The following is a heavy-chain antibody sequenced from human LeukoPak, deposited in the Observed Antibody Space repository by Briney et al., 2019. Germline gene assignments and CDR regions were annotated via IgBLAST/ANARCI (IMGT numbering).Heavy chain of an antibody. V-gene: IGHV3-23*01. CDR3: AKTRYPSDWYRGFDY. J-gene: IGHJ4*02. Sequence: GGSLRLSCAASGFTFSSYVMNWVRLAPGKGLEWVSVISTSGGTTYYADSVKGRFTMSRDNSKNTLYLQMNSLRAEDTAVYYCAKTRYPSDWYRGFDYWGQGTLVTVSS. CDR1: GFTFSSYV. D-gene: IGHD6-19*01. CDR2: ISTSGGTT.